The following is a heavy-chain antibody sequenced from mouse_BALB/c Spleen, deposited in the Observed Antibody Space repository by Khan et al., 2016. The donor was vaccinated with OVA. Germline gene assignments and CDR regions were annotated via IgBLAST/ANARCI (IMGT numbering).Heavy chain of an antibody. J-gene: IGHJ4*01. V-gene: IGHV5-15*02. Sequence: EVELVESGGGLVQPGGSRKLSCAASGFTFSDYGLAWVRQAPGKGPEWVAFISSLAYSIYYADTVTGRFTISRENAKNTLYLEMSSLSYEDTAMYYCARSGAMDYWGQGTSVTVSS. CDR2: ISSLAYSI. CDR1: GFTFSDYG. CDR3: ARSGAMDY.